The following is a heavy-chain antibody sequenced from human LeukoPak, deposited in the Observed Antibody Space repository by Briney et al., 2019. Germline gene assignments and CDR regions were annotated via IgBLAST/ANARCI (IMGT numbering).Heavy chain of an antibody. Sequence: GGSLRPSCAASGFTFNICAMSWLRQAPGKGLEWFSSIGSTDIYYADSVKGRFTVARDNTKNPLYLQLNNLRAEDSPVYYCAKDATPGNEIWDYFGKWGQGTLVTVSS. CDR3: AKDATPGNEIWDYFGK. CDR2: IGSTDI. J-gene: IGHJ4*02. D-gene: IGHD1-1*01. CDR1: GFTFNICA. V-gene: IGHV3-23*01.